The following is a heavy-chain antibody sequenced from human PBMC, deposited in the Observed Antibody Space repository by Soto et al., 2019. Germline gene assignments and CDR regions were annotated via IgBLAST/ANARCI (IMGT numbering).Heavy chain of an antibody. Sequence: EVQLVESGGGLVQPGGSLRLSCAASGFTFSSYSMNWVRQAPGKGLEGVSYISSSSSTIYYADSVKGRFTISRDNAKNTLYLQMNSLRDEGTAVYYCAGDTAMVLHYPDWFDPWGQGTLVTVSS. J-gene: IGHJ5*02. CDR2: ISSSSSTI. V-gene: IGHV3-48*02. CDR3: AGDTAMVLHYPDWFDP. CDR1: GFTFSSYS. D-gene: IGHD5-18*01.